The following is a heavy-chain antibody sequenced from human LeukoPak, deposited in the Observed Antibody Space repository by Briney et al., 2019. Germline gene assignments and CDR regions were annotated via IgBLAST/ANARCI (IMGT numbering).Heavy chain of an antibody. CDR1: GGSISSSNW. J-gene: IGHJ4*02. CDR2: IYHSGST. CDR3: ARGHYYYDSSGYSY. D-gene: IGHD3-22*01. Sequence: PSETLSLTCAVSGGSISSSNWWSWVRQPPGKGLEWIGEIYHSGSTNYNPSLKSRVTISVDKSKNQFSLKLSSVTAADTAVYYCARGHYYYDSSGYSYWGQGTLVTVSS. V-gene: IGHV4-4*02.